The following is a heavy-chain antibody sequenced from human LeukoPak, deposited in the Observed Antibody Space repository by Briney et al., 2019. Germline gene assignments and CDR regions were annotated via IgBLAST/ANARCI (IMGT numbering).Heavy chain of an antibody. CDR3: ARGHDAFDI. V-gene: IGHV3-30-3*01. CDR2: ISYDASNK. CDR1: GFTFSSYA. J-gene: IGHJ3*02. Sequence: PGGSLRLSCAASGFTFSSYAMHWVRQAPGKGLEWVAAISYDASNKYYADSVKGRFTISRDNSKNTLYLQMNSLRAEDTAVYYCARGHDAFDIWGQGTMVTVSS.